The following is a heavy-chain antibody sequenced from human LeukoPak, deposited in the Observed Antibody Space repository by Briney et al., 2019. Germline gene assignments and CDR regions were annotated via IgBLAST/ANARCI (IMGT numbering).Heavy chain of an antibody. D-gene: IGHD3-22*01. J-gene: IGHJ4*02. V-gene: IGHV3-20*04. CDR3: ARVSGLGSYYDSSGYPDY. CDR1: GFTFDDYG. CDR2: INWKGGST. Sequence: GGSLRLSCAASGFTFDDYGMSWVRQAPGKGVEWVSGINWKGGSTGYADSVKGRFTISRDNAKNSLYLQMNSLRAEDTALYYCARVSGLGSYYDSSGYPDYWGQGTLVTVSS.